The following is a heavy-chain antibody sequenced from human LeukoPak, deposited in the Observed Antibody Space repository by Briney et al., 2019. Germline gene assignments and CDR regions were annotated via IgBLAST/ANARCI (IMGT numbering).Heavy chain of an antibody. CDR3: ARDVGLSYSSSSLVFDY. CDR2: SYYSGRT. CDR1: GASISNYY. V-gene: IGHV4-59*01. D-gene: IGHD6-6*01. J-gene: IGHJ4*02. Sequence: SETLSLTYTVSGASISNYYWSWIRQPPGRGLEWIGYSYYSGRTNYNPSLKSRVTISVDSSKNQFSLNLSSVTAADTAVYYCARDVGLSYSSSSLVFDYWGQGTLVTVSS.